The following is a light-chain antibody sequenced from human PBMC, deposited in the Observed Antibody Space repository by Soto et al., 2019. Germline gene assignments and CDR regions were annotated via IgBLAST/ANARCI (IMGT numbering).Light chain of an antibody. CDR3: QQYGSSRWT. V-gene: IGKV3-20*01. Sequence: EIVMTQSPGTLSLSPGERATLSCRASQSVTSSFLACYQQKPGQAPRLLIYGASSRAAGIPDSISGSGSGADFSLPISGIEPDDFSAYYCQQYGSSRWTFGQGTKVEIK. CDR1: QSVTSSF. J-gene: IGKJ1*01. CDR2: GAS.